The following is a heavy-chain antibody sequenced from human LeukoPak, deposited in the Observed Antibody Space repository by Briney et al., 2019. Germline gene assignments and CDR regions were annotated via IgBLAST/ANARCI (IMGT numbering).Heavy chain of an antibody. D-gene: IGHD3-3*01. CDR1: GYTFTSYD. J-gene: IGHJ6*03. CDR3: ASSQNYDFWSEDMDV. CDR2: MNPNSGNT. V-gene: IGHV1-8*01. Sequence: ASVKVSCKASGYTFTSYDINWVRQATGQGLEWMGWMNPNSGNTGYAQKFQGRVTMTRNTSISTAYMELSSLRSEDTAVYYCASSQNYDFWSEDMDVWGKGTTVTVSS.